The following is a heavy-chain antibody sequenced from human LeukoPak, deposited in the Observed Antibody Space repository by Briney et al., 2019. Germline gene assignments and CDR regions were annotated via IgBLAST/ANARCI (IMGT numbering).Heavy chain of an antibody. CDR3: ARDRRGHSYVDY. CDR2: IYYSGST. J-gene: IGHJ4*02. V-gene: IGHV4-59*01. CDR1: GGSISSYY. D-gene: IGHD5-18*01. Sequence: SETLSLTCTVAGGSISSYYWSWIRQPPGKGLEWIGYIYYSGSTNYNPSLKSRVTISVDTSKNQFSLKLSSVTAADTAVYYCARDRRGHSYVDYWGQGTLVTVSS.